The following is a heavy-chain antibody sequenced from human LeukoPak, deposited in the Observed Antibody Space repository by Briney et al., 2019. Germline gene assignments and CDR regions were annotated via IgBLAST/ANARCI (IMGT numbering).Heavy chain of an antibody. CDR3: ARDSIYGMDV. Sequence: SETLSLTCTVSGGSISSYYWSWIRQAPGKGLEWIGYIYYTGSTDYNPSLKSRVTISVDTSKNQFSLKLTSVTAADTAVYYCARDSIYGMDVWGQGTTVTVSS. V-gene: IGHV4-59*01. J-gene: IGHJ6*02. D-gene: IGHD2/OR15-2a*01. CDR1: GGSISSYY. CDR2: IYYTGST.